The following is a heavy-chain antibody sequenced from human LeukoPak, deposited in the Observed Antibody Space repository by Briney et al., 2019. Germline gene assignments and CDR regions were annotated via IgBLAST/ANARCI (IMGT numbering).Heavy chain of an antibody. J-gene: IGHJ4*02. CDR1: GGSISSGSYY. D-gene: IGHD5-12*01. V-gene: IGHV4-61*02. Sequence: SQTLSLICTVSGGSISSGSYYWSWIRQPAGKGLEWIGRIYTSGSTNYNPSLKSRVTISVDTSKNQFSLKLSSVTAADTAVYYCARTKTQRGYSGYDSDYWGQGTLVTVSS. CDR2: IYTSGST. CDR3: ARTKTQRGYSGYDSDY.